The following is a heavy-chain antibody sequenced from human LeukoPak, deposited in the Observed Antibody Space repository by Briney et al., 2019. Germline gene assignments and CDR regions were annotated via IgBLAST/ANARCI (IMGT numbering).Heavy chain of an antibody. J-gene: IGHJ4*02. Sequence: PETLSLTCTVSGGSISSYYWSWIRQPPGKGLEWIGYIYYSGSTNYNPSLKSRVTISVDTSKNQFSLKLSSVTAADTAVYYCARGTTSHYDILTGYYHPIDYWGQGTLVTVSS. CDR1: GGSISSYY. V-gene: IGHV4-59*08. CDR2: IYYSGST. CDR3: ARGTTSHYDILTGYYHPIDY. D-gene: IGHD3-9*01.